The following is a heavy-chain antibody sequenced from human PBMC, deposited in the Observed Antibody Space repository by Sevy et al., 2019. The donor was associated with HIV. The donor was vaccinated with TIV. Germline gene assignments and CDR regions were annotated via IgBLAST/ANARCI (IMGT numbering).Heavy chain of an antibody. J-gene: IGHJ4*02. CDR2: IYHSGST. V-gene: IGHV4-38-2*02. Sequence: SETLSLTCTVSGYSITDDYYWGWIRQSPGKGLEWIVHIYHSGSTYYNPSLDSRVTPSVDTSKNQFSLRLSSVTAADPAIYYCARVKLRGAYYYDFWGQGTLVTVSS. D-gene: IGHD3-22*01. CDR1: GYSITDDYY. CDR3: ARVKLRGAYYYDF.